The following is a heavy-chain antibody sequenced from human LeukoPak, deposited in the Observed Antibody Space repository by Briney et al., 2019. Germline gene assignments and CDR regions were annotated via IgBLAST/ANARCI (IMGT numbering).Heavy chain of an antibody. CDR3: AGGNYDSSGYYFGRAFDI. CDR2: INPNSGGT. D-gene: IGHD3-22*01. Sequence: ASVKVSCKASGYTFTSYGISWVRQAPGQGLEWMGWINPNSGGTNYAQKFQGRVTMTRDTSISTVYMELSSLRSEDTAVYYCAGGNYDSSGYYFGRAFDIWGQGTMVTVSS. CDR1: GYTFTSYG. J-gene: IGHJ3*02. V-gene: IGHV1-2*02.